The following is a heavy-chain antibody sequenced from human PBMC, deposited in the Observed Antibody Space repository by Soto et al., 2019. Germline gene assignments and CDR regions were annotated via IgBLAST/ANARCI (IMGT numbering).Heavy chain of an antibody. D-gene: IGHD6-13*01. CDR3: ARDNKFGNSWSFDY. V-gene: IGHV4-4*02. CDR2: IYHGGNI. CDR1: GGSINSEDC. J-gene: IGHJ4*02. Sequence: PSETRSLTYAVSGGSINSEDCWNWARQPPGKGLEWIGEIYHGGNINYNPSLKNRVTISLDKFKNQFSLEVNSLTATDTAVYYCARDNKFGNSWSFDYWGQGLLVTVS.